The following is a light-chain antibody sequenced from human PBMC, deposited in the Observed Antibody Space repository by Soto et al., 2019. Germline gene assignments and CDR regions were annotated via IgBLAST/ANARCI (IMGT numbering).Light chain of an antibody. Sequence: DIPMTQSPSTLSASVGDRVTITCRASQSISSWLAWYQQKPWKAPKLLIYKASSLESGVPSRFSGSGSGTEFTLTISSLQPDDFATYYCQQYNSYPYTFGQGTKLEIK. J-gene: IGKJ2*01. CDR3: QQYNSYPYT. V-gene: IGKV1-5*03. CDR2: KAS. CDR1: QSISSW.